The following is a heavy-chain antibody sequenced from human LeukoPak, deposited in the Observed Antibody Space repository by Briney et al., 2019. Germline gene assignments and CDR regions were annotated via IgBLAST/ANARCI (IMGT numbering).Heavy chain of an antibody. J-gene: IGHJ6*02. V-gene: IGHV3-66*01. Sequence: GGSLRLSCAASGFTVSSNYMSWVRQAPGKGLEWVSVIYSGGSTYYADSVKGRFTISRDNSKNTLYLQMNSLRAEDTAVYYCASTHIVVVPAAYYGMDVWGQGTTVTVSS. CDR1: GFTVSSNY. CDR3: ASTHIVVVPAAYYGMDV. D-gene: IGHD2-2*01. CDR2: IYSGGST.